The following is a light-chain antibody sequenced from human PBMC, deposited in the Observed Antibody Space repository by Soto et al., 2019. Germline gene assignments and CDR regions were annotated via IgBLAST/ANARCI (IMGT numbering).Light chain of an antibody. Sequence: DIQMTQSPSSLSASVGDRVTITCRASQGISNYLAWYQQKPGKVPKLLIYAASTLQSGVPSRFSGSGSGTDFTLTISSLQPADVATYYSKKYNGAPRTSGQGPKVELK. V-gene: IGKV1-27*01. CDR1: QGISNY. CDR2: AAS. CDR3: KKYNGAPRT. J-gene: IGKJ1*01.